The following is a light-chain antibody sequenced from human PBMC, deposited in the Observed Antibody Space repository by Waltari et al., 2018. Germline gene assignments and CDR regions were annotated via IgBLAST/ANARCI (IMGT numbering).Light chain of an antibody. V-gene: IGLV1-44*01. Sequence: QYVMAPPPSASGTPRHRIASSRSGSNSNIRSNTVYWYQHFPGTAPSLLIFSNNQRPSGAPDRFSASKSGSSAALAIYGLRSEGEADYYCSTWDDRLTGVVFGGGTKVTVL. J-gene: IGLJ2*01. CDR3: STWDDRLTGVV. CDR1: NSNIRSNT. CDR2: SNN.